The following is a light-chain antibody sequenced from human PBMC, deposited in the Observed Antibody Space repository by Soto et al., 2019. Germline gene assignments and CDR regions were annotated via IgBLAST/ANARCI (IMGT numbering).Light chain of an antibody. V-gene: IGKV3-15*01. CDR2: GAF. J-gene: IGKJ5*01. CDR1: QSVSSSY. Sequence: EIVLTQSPGTLSLSPGERATLSCRASQSVSSSYLAWYQQKPGQAPRLLIYGAFTRATGIPARFSGSGSGTEFTLTISSLQSEDFAVYYCQQFNHWPAITFGQGTRLEI. CDR3: QQFNHWPAIT.